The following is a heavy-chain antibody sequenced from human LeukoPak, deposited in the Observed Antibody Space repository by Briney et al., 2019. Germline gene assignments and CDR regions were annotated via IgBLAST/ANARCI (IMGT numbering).Heavy chain of an antibody. CDR2: MSSSGRSI. J-gene: IGHJ4*02. CDR1: GFTFSNYE. Sequence: PGGSLGLSCAASGFTFSNYEMNWVRQAPGKGLEWVSYMSSSGRSIYYADSVKGRFTISRDKAQNSLYLQMNSLRAEDTAVYYCARSGTGVFDFWGQGTLVTVSS. D-gene: IGHD3-10*01. V-gene: IGHV3-48*03. CDR3: ARSGTGVFDF.